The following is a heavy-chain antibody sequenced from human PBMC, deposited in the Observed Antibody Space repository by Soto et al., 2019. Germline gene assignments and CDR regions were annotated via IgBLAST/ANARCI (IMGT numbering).Heavy chain of an antibody. Sequence: SETLSLTCNVSGGSISSSSYYWGWIRQPPGEGLEWIGSIYYNGRPNYNPSLGSRVTISLDTSKNQFSLRLSSVTAADTAVYYCARQEGYTSGCQGYWGQGTLVTVSS. CDR3: ARQEGYTSGCQGY. CDR1: GGSISSSSYY. V-gene: IGHV4-39*01. D-gene: IGHD6-19*01. J-gene: IGHJ4*02. CDR2: IYYNGRP.